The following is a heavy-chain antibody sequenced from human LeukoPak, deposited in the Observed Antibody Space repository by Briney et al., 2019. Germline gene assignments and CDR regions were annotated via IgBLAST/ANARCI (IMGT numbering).Heavy chain of an antibody. Sequence: PGGSLRLSCAASGFTFRNYWMSWVRQVPGTGLEWVANIKQDGSDRNYVTSVRGRFTISRDNAESSLYLQMDSLRADDTAVYYCARYSGSYYYPPAWDLWGQGTLVTVSS. V-gene: IGHV3-7*03. CDR2: IKQDGSDR. J-gene: IGHJ4*02. CDR3: ARYSGSYYYPPAWDL. CDR1: GFTFRNYW. D-gene: IGHD1-26*01.